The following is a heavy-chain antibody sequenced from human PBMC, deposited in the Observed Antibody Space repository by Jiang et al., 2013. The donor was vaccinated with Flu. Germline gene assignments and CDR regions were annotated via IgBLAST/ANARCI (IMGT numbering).Heavy chain of an antibody. Sequence: PGLVKPPETLSLTCTVSGGSISSHYWNWIRQPPGKGLEWIGYVHYSGSTNYNSSLKSRVTISIDTPKNQFSLKLNSMTAADTAVYYCARARAPEVAANYFDYWGQGTLVTVS. J-gene: IGHJ4*02. CDR3: ARARAPEVAANYFDY. CDR1: GGSISSHY. CDR2: VHYSGST. V-gene: IGHV4-59*11. D-gene: IGHD6-13*01.